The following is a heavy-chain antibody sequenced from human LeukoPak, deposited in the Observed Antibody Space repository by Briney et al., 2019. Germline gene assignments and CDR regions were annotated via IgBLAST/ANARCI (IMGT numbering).Heavy chain of an antibody. Sequence: PSGGSLRLSCAASGFTFSSYAMSWVRQAPGKGLEWVSGLSWNSGSIDYADSVKGRFTISRDNAKNSLYLQMNSLRAEDTALYYCAKGPGMATVKRYLDYWGQGTLVTVSS. CDR1: GFTFSSYA. CDR3: AKGPGMATVKRYLDY. J-gene: IGHJ4*02. CDR2: LSWNSGSI. D-gene: IGHD5-24*01. V-gene: IGHV3-9*01.